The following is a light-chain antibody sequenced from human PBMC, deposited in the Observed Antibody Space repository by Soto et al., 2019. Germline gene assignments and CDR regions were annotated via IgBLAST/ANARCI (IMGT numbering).Light chain of an antibody. CDR1: QNVNSW. J-gene: IGKJ1*01. CDR3: QRYNSNSRT. Sequence: DIQMTQSPSTLSASVGDRVTITCRASQNVNSWVSWYQQKPGKAPKFLIYDASNLESGFPSRFSGRGSGTEFTLTISSLQPDDFATYYCQRYNSNSRTFGQGTRV. CDR2: DAS. V-gene: IGKV1-5*01.